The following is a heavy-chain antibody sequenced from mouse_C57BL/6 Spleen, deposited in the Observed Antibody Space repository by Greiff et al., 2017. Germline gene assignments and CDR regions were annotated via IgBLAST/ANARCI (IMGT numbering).Heavy chain of an antibody. D-gene: IGHD2-5*01. Sequence: EVKLMESGGDLVKPGGSLKLSCAASGFTFSSYGMSWVRQTPDKRLEWVATISSGGSYTYYPDSVKGRFTISRDNAKNTLYLQMSSLKSEDTAMYYGARNNYSNLNYAMDYWGQGTSVTVSS. V-gene: IGHV5-6*01. CDR1: GFTFSSYG. CDR3: ARNNYSNLNYAMDY. CDR2: ISSGGSYT. J-gene: IGHJ4*01.